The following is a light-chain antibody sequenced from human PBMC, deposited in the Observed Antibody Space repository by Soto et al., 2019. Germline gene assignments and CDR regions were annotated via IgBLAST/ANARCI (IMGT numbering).Light chain of an antibody. J-gene: IGKJ1*01. Sequence: EIVFTQSPGTLSLSPGESATLSCRASQSVSSIYLAWYQHKPGQAPRLLIYGASSRATGIPARFSGSGSGTDFTLTISRLQPEDFAVYYCLQYGSSSLTFGRGTTVEIK. V-gene: IGKV3-20*01. CDR3: LQYGSSSLT. CDR2: GAS. CDR1: QSVSSIY.